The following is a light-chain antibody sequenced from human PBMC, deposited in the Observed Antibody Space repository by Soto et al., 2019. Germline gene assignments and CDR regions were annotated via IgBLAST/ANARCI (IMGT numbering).Light chain of an antibody. CDR1: SSDVGSSKF. CDR3: SSFARSSSFYV. CDR2: EGD. V-gene: IGLV2-23*01. J-gene: IGLJ1*01. Sequence: AVTQPTCMSESPGGSITISCIGTSSDVGSSKFVSWYQQHPGKAPKLILFEGDRRPSGVSGRFSGSKSGNTASLTISGLQAEDEADYYCSSFARSSSFYVFGTGTKVTVL.